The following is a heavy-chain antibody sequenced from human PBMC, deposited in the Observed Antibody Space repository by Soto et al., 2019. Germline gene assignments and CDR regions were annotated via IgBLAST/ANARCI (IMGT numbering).Heavy chain of an antibody. D-gene: IGHD6-19*01. J-gene: IGHJ4*02. CDR2: IIPIFGTA. V-gene: IGHV1-69*13. Sequence: GASVKVSCKASGGTFSSYAISWVRQAPGQGLEWMGGIIPIFGTANYAQKFQGRVTITADESTSTAYMELSSLRSEDTAVYYCARDLGPGYSSGWYSGHWGQGTLVTVSS. CDR3: ARDLGPGYSSGWYSGH. CDR1: GGTFSSYA.